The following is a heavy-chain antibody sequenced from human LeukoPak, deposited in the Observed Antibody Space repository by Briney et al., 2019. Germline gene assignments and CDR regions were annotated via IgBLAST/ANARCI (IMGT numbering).Heavy chain of an antibody. V-gene: IGHV4-31*03. D-gene: IGHD3-22*01. J-gene: IGHJ3*02. CDR1: GGSISSGGYY. Sequence: SETLSLTCTVSGGSISSGGYYWRWIRQHPGKGLEWIGYIYYSGSTYYNPSLKSRVTISVDTSKNQFSLKLSSVTAADTAVYYCARPSSGYYYAFDIWGQGTMVTVSS. CDR2: IYYSGST. CDR3: ARPSSGYYYAFDI.